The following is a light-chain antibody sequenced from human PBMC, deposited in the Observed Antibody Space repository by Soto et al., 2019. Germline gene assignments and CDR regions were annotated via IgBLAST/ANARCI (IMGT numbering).Light chain of an antibody. J-gene: IGLJ1*01. CDR1: SSDVGGYNY. CDR3: CSYTSNSTPLDV. CDR2: DVS. V-gene: IGLV2-14*03. Sequence: QSALTQPASVSGSPGQSITISCTGTSSDVGGYNYVSWYQHHPGKAPKLIIYDVSNRPSGVSNRFSGSKSGNTASLTISGLQTEDEADDDCCSYTSNSTPLDVFGAGTKLTVL.